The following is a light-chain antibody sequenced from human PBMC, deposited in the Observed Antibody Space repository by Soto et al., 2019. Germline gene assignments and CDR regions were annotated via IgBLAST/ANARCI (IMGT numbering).Light chain of an antibody. J-gene: IGLJ1*01. CDR1: SSDVGGYNY. V-gene: IGLV2-14*01. CDR2: DVS. CDR3: SSYTSSSTLCV. Sequence: QSALTQPASVSGSPGQSITIYCTGTSSDVGGYNYVSWYQQHPGKAPKLMIYDVSNRPSGVSNRFSGSKSGNTASLTISGLQAEDEADYYCSSYTSSSTLCVFGTGTKLPS.